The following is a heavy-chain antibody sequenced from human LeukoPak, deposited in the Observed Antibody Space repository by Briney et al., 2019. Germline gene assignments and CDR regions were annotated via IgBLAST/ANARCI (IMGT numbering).Heavy chain of an antibody. CDR3: AGGGTYSRNALDV. CDR1: GFTFSRYW. CDR2: IKQDGSEK. Sequence: QTGGSLRLSCAAAGFTFSRYWMSWVRLAPGKGLEWVANIKQDGSEKYSVDSVKGRFTISRDNAKDSLYLQMNSLTVEDTAIYYCAGGGTYSRNALDVWGQGTMVTVSS. V-gene: IGHV3-7*01. D-gene: IGHD6-13*01. J-gene: IGHJ3*01.